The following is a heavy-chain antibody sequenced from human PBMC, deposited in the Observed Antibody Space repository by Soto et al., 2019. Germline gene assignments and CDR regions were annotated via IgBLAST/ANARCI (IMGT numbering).Heavy chain of an antibody. CDR1: GFTFSSYG. CDR2: IWYDGSNK. Sequence: QVQLVESGGGVVQPGRSLRLSCAASGFTFSSYGMHWVRQAPGKGLEWVAVIWYDGSNKYYADSVKGRFTISRDNSKNTLYLQMTSLRAEDTAVYYCARDLSIAARSPQGYWGQGTLVTVSS. D-gene: IGHD6-6*01. J-gene: IGHJ4*02. CDR3: ARDLSIAARSPQGY. V-gene: IGHV3-33*01.